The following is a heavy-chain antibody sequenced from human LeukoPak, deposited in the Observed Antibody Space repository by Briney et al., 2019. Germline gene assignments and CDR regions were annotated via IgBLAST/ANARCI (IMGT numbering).Heavy chain of an antibody. CDR2: INHSGST. CDR3: ARGRRGYCSSTSCSANWFDP. CDR1: GVSFRGYY. D-gene: IGHD2-2*01. J-gene: IGHJ5*02. Sequence: SETLCLTVADYGVSFRGYYWSWLRQPPGKGLEWIGEINHSGSTNYNPSLKSRVTISVDTSKNQFSLKLSSVTAADTAVYYCARGRRGYCSSTSCSANWFDPWGQGTLVTVSS. V-gene: IGHV4-34*01.